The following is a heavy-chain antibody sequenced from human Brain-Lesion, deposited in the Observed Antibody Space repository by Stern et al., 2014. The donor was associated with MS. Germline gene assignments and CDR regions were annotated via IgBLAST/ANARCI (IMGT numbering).Heavy chain of an antibody. CDR1: GGSISSGGYY. Sequence: QLVQSGPGLVKPSQTLSLSCTVSGGSISSGGYYWSWIRQPAGKGLEWIGRIFNSGSTSYNPPPKSRVTISIDTSKTQFSLRLNSMTAADTAVYYCARGRVVPGFQYYATDVWGQGTTVIVSS. D-gene: IGHD2-2*01. J-gene: IGHJ6*02. CDR2: IFNSGST. CDR3: ARGRVVPGFQYYATDV. V-gene: IGHV4-61*02.